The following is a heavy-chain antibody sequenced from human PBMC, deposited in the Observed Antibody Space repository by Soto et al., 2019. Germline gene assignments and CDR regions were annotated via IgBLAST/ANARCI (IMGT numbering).Heavy chain of an antibody. CDR2: ISAYNGNT. CDR3: ARDGYCSGGSCYSLPPYFDY. CDR1: GYTFTSYG. J-gene: IGHJ4*02. Sequence: ASVKVSCKASGYTFTSYGISWVRQAPGQGLEWMGWISAYNGNTNYAQKLQGRVTMTTDTSTSTAYMELRSLRSDDTAVYYCARDGYCSGGSCYSLPPYFDYWGQGTLVTSPQ. V-gene: IGHV1-18*01. D-gene: IGHD2-15*01.